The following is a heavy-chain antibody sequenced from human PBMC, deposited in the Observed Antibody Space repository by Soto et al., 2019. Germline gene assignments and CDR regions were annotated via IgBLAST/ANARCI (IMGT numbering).Heavy chain of an antibody. CDR3: ERGDDNSGYYYAFDS. CDR2: ISGSGRTI. V-gene: IGHV3-48*03. Sequence: GGSLRLSCEASGFTFSNYDMNWVRQAPGKGLEWVSYISGSGRTIYYADSVKGRFTISRDSAKKSLFLQMNSLRAEETALYYCERGDDNSGYYYAFDSWGQGTPVTVSS. CDR1: GFTFSNYD. D-gene: IGHD3-22*01. J-gene: IGHJ4*02.